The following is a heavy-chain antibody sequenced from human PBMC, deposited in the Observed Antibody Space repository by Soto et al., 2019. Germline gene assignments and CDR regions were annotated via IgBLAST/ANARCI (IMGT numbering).Heavy chain of an antibody. J-gene: IGHJ4*02. V-gene: IGHV3-74*01. Sequence: GGSLRLSCAASGFTFRSYRMHWVRQAPGKGLVWVSRINSDGSSTTYADSVKGRFTISRDNAKNTLYLQMNSLRAEDTAVYYCARSPYDSSGYYVGYFDSWGQGT. CDR1: GFTFRSYR. CDR2: INSDGSST. D-gene: IGHD3-22*01. CDR3: ARSPYDSSGYYVGYFDS.